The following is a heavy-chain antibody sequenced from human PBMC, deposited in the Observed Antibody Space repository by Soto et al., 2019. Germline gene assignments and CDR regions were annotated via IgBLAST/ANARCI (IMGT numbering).Heavy chain of an antibody. CDR3: AKWSYLDY. V-gene: IGHV3-23*01. D-gene: IGHD3-3*01. Sequence: WGSMRLSCTTSGFRFASFAMTWVRQAPGKGLEWVATISGSDGKTYYADSVKGRFSISRDTSRNTLYLQMNSLRADDTAIYYCAKWSYLDYWGQGTRVTVYS. CDR1: GFRFASFA. CDR2: ISGSDGKT. J-gene: IGHJ4*02.